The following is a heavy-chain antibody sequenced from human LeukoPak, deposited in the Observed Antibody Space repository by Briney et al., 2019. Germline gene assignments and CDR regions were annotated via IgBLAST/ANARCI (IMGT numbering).Heavy chain of an antibody. Sequence: GGSLRLSCAASSSTFSKYWFHWVRQAPGKGRDWVSRIDTNGRTTDYADSVKGRFTISRDNAKNTLFLEMNSLRAEDTAVYYCARDLAGADDYWGQGSLVTVSS. CDR2: IDTNGRTT. J-gene: IGHJ4*02. CDR3: ARDLAGADDY. V-gene: IGHV3-74*01. D-gene: IGHD6-13*01. CDR1: SSTFSKYW.